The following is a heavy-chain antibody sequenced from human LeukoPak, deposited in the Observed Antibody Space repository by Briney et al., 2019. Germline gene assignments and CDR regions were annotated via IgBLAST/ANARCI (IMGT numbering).Heavy chain of an antibody. CDR3: ARVPGWKREYYFDY. CDR1: GYTFTSYD. CDR2: MNPNSGNT. V-gene: IGHV1-8*03. Sequence: GASVKVSCKASGYTFTSYDINWVRQATGQGLEWMGWMNPNSGNTGYAQKFQGRVTITRNTSISTAYMELSSLRSEDTAVYYCARVPGWKREYYFDYWGQGTLVTVSS. J-gene: IGHJ4*02. D-gene: IGHD3-10*01.